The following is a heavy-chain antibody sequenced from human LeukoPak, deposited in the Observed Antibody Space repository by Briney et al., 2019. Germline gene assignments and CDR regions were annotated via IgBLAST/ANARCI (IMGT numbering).Heavy chain of an antibody. J-gene: IGHJ4*02. CDR3: ANSRTGYSSSWYDY. CDR2: ITSSSSYI. Sequence: GGSLRLSCAASGFTFSSYSMNWVRQAPGKGLEWVSSITSSSSYIYYADSVKGRFTISRDNSKNTLYLQMNSLRAEDTAVYYCANSRTGYSSSWYDYWGQGTLVTVSS. CDR1: GFTFSSYS. D-gene: IGHD6-13*01. V-gene: IGHV3-21*04.